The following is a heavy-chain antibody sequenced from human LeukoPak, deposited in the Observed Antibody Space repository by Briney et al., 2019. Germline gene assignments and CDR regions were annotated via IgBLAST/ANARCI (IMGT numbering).Heavy chain of an antibody. CDR3: AGVTYSSSWYVENWFDP. CDR1: GFTVSSNY. Sequence: GGSLRLSCAASGFTVSSNYMSWVRQAPGKGLEWVSVIYSGGSTYYADSVKGRFTISRHNSKNTLYLQMNSLRAEDTAVYYCAGVTYSSSWYVENWFDPWGQGTLVTVSS. V-gene: IGHV3-53*04. D-gene: IGHD6-13*01. CDR2: IYSGGST. J-gene: IGHJ5*02.